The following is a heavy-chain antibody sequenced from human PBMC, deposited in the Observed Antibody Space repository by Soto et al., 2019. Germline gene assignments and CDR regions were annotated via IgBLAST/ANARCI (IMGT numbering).Heavy chain of an antibody. CDR2: INPNSGGT. V-gene: IGHV1-2*04. Sequence: GASVKVSCKASGYTFTGYYMHWVRQAPGQGLEWMGWINPNSGGTNYAQKFQGWVTMTRDTSISTAYMELSRLRSDDTAVYYCARARTYDSSGYYYPDYWGQGTLVTVSS. J-gene: IGHJ4*02. CDR3: ARARTYDSSGYYYPDY. CDR1: GYTFTGYY. D-gene: IGHD3-22*01.